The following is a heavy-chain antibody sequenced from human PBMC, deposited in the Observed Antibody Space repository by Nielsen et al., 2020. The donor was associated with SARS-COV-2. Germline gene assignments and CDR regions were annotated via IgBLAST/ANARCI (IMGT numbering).Heavy chain of an antibody. CDR2: ISGSGGST. Sequence: GESLKISCAASGFTFSSYAMSWVRQAPGKGLEWVSAISGSGGSTYYADSVKGRFTISRDNSKNTLYLQMNSLRAEDTAVYYCAKSTPITIFGVVIPNWFDPWGQGTLVTVSP. CDR1: GFTFSSYA. CDR3: AKSTPITIFGVVIPNWFDP. D-gene: IGHD3-3*01. V-gene: IGHV3-23*01. J-gene: IGHJ5*02.